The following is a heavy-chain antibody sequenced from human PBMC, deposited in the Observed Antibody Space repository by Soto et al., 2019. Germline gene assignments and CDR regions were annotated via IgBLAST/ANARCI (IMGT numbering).Heavy chain of an antibody. V-gene: IGHV1-3*01. CDR3: ASPRGGNFGELTGFDY. D-gene: IGHD3-10*01. CDR2: INAGNGNT. Sequence: VKVSCKASGYTFTSYAMHWVRQAPGQRLEWMGWINAGNGNTKYSQKFQGRVTITRDTSASTAYMELSSLRSEDTAVYYCASPRGGNFGELTGFDYWGQGTLVTVSS. J-gene: IGHJ4*02. CDR1: GYTFTSYA.